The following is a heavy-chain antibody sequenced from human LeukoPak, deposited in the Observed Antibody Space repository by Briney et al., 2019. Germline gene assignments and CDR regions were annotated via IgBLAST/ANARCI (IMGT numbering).Heavy chain of an antibody. CDR1: GYTLTELS. CDR3: ARPDSSSWSAFDI. D-gene: IGHD6-13*01. CDR2: FDPEDGET. V-gene: IGHV1-24*01. Sequence: ASVKVSCKVSGYTLTELSMHWVRQAPGKGLEWMGGFDPEDGETIYAQKFQGRVTITTDESTSTAYMELSSLRSEDTAVYYCARPDSSSWSAFDIWGQGTMVTVSS. J-gene: IGHJ3*02.